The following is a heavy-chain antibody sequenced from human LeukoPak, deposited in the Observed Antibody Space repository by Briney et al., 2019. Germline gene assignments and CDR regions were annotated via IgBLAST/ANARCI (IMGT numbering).Heavy chain of an antibody. D-gene: IGHD3-22*01. CDR2: ISGSGGST. Sequence: GGSLRLSCAASGFTFSSYAMSWVRQAPGKGLEWVSAISGSGGSTYYADSVKGRFTISRDNSKNTLYLQMNSLRAEDTAVYYCAKAQYYYDSSGYYYYFDYWGQGTLVTVSS. CDR3: AKAQYYYDSSGYYYYFDY. CDR1: GFTFSSYA. J-gene: IGHJ4*02. V-gene: IGHV3-23*01.